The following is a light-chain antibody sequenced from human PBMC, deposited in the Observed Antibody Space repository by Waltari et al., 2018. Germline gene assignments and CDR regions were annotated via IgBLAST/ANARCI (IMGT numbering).Light chain of an antibody. V-gene: IGLV2-14*01. J-gene: IGLJ1*01. CDR1: NSDIGSYHF. CDR3: SSYTKSTTQV. CDR2: EVS. Sequence: QSALTQPASVSGSPGQSITISCPGTNSDIGSYHFVSWYQQHPNKVPKLVLYEVSNRPSGVSNSFSGSKSGNTAFLTISGLQAEDEAEYYCSSYTKSTTQVFGTGTKVTVL.